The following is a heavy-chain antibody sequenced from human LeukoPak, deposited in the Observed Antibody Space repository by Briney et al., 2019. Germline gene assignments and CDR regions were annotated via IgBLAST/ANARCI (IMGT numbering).Heavy chain of an antibody. D-gene: IGHD5-18*01. Sequence: GGSLRLSCTASGFTFSTYAMSWVRQAPGKGLEWVSSISPSGGNTYYADSVKGRFTISRDNSKNTVHLQMNSLTAEDTAVYYCAKGARNTAPDYWGQGTLVTVSS. V-gene: IGHV3-23*01. J-gene: IGHJ4*02. CDR2: ISPSGGNT. CDR1: GFTFSTYA. CDR3: AKGARNTAPDY.